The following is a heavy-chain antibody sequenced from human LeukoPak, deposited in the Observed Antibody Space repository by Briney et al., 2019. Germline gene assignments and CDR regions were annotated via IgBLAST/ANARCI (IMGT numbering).Heavy chain of an antibody. CDR2: ISSSSSTI. V-gene: IGHV3-48*01. J-gene: IGHJ4*02. Sequence: PGRSLRLSCAASAFTFSNYPMNSLRQAPGKGLEWISYISSSSSTIYDADSVKGRFTISRDNAKSSLYLQMNSLRAEDTAVYYCAREEGSGDSSGYYKTFDYWGQGTLVTVSS. CDR1: AFTFSNYP. D-gene: IGHD3-22*01. CDR3: AREEGSGDSSGYYKTFDY.